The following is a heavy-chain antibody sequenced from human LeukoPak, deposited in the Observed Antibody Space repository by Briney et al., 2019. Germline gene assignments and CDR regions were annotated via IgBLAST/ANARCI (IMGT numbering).Heavy chain of an antibody. CDR1: GYTFTVNY. V-gene: IGHV1-2*02. CDR2: LNPNSGAT. Sequence: ASVMVSCKPSGYTFTVNYLHWVRQAPRQGLEWMGWLNPNSGATNYAQKFQGRVTLTRDTSIRTAYMELTSLTSDDTAIYYCARGAGSSWFDYWGQGALVTVSS. J-gene: IGHJ4*02. D-gene: IGHD6-13*01. CDR3: ARGAGSSWFDY.